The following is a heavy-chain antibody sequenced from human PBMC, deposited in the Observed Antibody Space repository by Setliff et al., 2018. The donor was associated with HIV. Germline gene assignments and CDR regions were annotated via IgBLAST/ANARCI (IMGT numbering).Heavy chain of an antibody. CDR3: ARGTTSITFDY. V-gene: IGHV4-31*03. CDR2: IYNSGGT. Sequence: PSETLSLTCTVSGGSISTGGYYWSWIRQHPGKGLEWIGYIYNSGGTYYNPSLKSRITMSIDTSKNQFSLMLNSVTAADTAVYFCARGTTSITFDYWSQGTLVTVSS. D-gene: IGHD1-1*01. J-gene: IGHJ4*02. CDR1: GGSISTGGYY.